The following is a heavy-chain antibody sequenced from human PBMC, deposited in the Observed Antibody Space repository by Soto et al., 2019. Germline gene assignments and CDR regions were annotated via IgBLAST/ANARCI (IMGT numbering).Heavy chain of an antibody. V-gene: IGHV3-30*18. CDR2: ISYDGSNK. J-gene: IGHJ4*02. Sequence: PGGSLRLSCAASGFTFSSYGMHWVRQAPGKGLEWVAVISYDGSNKYYADSVKGRFTISRDNSKNTLYLQMNSLRAEDTAVYYCAKDPYRYYDSSGPLYFDYWGQGTLVTVSS. CDR3: AKDPYRYYDSSGPLYFDY. CDR1: GFTFSSYG. D-gene: IGHD3-22*01.